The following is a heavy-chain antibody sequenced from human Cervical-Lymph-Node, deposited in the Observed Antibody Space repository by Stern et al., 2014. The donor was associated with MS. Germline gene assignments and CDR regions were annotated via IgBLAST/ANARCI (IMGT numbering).Heavy chain of an antibody. V-gene: IGHV3-30*03. CDR1: GFTFSSYG. D-gene: IGHD2-8*01. J-gene: IGHJ4*02. CDR3: ARDYEDTSMLFDH. CDR2: ISYDGNHK. Sequence: VQLVESGGGLVQPGRSLRLSCAASGFTFSSYGMHWVRQAPGKGLEWVTVISYDGNHKYYAASVKGRFTISRDNSKNTLHLQMNSVTPDDTAIYYCARDYEDTSMLFDHWGQGTLVTVSS.